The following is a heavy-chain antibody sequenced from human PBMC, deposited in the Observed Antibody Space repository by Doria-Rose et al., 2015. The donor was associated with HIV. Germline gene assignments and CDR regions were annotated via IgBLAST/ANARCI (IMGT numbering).Heavy chain of an antibody. J-gene: IGHJ5*02. CDR3: TRFDP. CDR2: ISSSGNTI. CDR1: GFTFSRYE. Sequence: VQLQESGGGLVQPGGSLRLSCGASGFTFSRYEMNWVRQAPGKGLEWGSYISSSGNTISSEDSVKGRFTISRDNAKSSLYLQMNSLRAEDTAVYYCTRFDPWGQGTLVTVSS. V-gene: IGHV3-48*03.